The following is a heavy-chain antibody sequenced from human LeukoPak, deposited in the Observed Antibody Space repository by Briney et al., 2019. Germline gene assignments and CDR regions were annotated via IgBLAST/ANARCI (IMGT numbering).Heavy chain of an antibody. V-gene: IGHV4-31*03. CDR1: GDSITSGSYY. J-gene: IGHJ4*02. Sequence: KTSETLSLTCTVSGDSITSGSYYWGWIRQPPGRGLEWIGYIYYSGSSYYNPSLRSRVTISVDTSKNHFSLKLSSVTAADTAVYYCARNRDGYNSFDYWGQGTLVTVSS. CDR3: ARNRDGYNSFDY. D-gene: IGHD5-24*01. CDR2: IYYSGSS.